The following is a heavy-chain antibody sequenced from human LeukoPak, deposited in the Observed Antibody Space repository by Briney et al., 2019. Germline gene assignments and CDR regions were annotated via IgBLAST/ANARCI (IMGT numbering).Heavy chain of an antibody. J-gene: IGHJ4*02. CDR1: GYSFTHYW. CDR2: IYPGDSTT. CDR3: ARTVRYYGSGSYPQYYFDY. V-gene: IGHV5-51*01. D-gene: IGHD3-10*01. Sequence: GESLKISCKTSGYSFTHYWIAWVRQMPGKGLEWMGIIYPGDSTTRYSPSFQGQVTISADKSISTAYLQWSSLKASDTAMYYCARTVRYYGSGSYPQYYFDYWGQGTLVTVSS.